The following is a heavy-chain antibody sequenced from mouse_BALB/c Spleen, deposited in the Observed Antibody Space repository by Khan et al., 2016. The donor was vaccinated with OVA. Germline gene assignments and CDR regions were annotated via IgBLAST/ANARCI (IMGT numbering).Heavy chain of an antibody. CDR1: GYTFTNYG. D-gene: IGHD1-1*01. CDR2: INTNTGET. CDR3: ARSRWVLLYGGYFDV. V-gene: IGHV9-1*02. J-gene: IGHJ1*01. Sequence: QIQLVQSGPELKKPGETVKISCKASGYTFTNYGVNWVKQAPEKGLKWMGWINTNTGETTYGDDFKGRFAFSLDTSASTAYLQINRLKNEDMAKYFCARSRWVLLYGGYFDVWGAGTTVTVSS.